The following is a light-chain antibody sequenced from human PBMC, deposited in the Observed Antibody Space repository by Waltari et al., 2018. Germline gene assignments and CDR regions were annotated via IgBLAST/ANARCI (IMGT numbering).Light chain of an antibody. CDR2: EVS. CDR3: GSYTSTSTLYV. Sequence: QSALTQPASVSGSPGPSITISCTGTSSAGSGYNYVSWYQQHPGKAPKLMIYEVSNRPSGVSNRFSGSKSGNTASLTISGLQAEDEADYYCGSYTSTSTLYVFGTGTKVTVL. CDR1: SSAGSGYNY. V-gene: IGLV2-14*01. J-gene: IGLJ1*01.